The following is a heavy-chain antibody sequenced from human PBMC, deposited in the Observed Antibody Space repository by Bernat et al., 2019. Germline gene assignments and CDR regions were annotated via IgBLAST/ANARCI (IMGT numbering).Heavy chain of an antibody. CDR1: GFTFSSYG. D-gene: IGHD3-22*01. J-gene: IGHJ6*02. V-gene: IGHV3-33*01. Sequence: QVQLVESGGGVVQPGRSLRLSCAASGFTFSSYGMHWVRQAPGKGLEWVAVIWYDGSNKYYADSVKGRFTISRDNSKNTLYLQMNSLRAEDTAVYYCARDQEKYCYDSSGYSGYYYGMDVWGQGTTVTVSS. CDR3: ARDQEKYCYDSSGYSGYYYGMDV. CDR2: IWYDGSNK.